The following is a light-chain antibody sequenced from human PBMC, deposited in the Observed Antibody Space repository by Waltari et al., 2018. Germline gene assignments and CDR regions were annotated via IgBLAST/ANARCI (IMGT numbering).Light chain of an antibody. Sequence: QSALTQPRSVSGSPGQSVTISCTGTSSDVGGYNYVSWYQQYPGKAPKLRIYDCSKRPPGVPDRFSGSKSGNTASLTISGLQAEDEADYYCCSHAGTYVVFGGGTKLTVL. CDR2: DCS. CDR3: CSHAGTYVV. V-gene: IGLV2-11*01. J-gene: IGLJ2*01. CDR1: SSDVGGYNY.